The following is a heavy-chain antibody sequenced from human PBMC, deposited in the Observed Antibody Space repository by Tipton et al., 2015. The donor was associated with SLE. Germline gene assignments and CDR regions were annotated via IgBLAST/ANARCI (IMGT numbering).Heavy chain of an antibody. V-gene: IGHV5-10-1*01. J-gene: IGHJ2*01. Sequence: QLVQSGAEVKKSGESLKISCKGSGYSFTNYWIGWVRQMPGKGLEWIGSIYYSGSTYSGSTYYNPSLKSRVTISVDTSKNQFSLKLSSVTAADTAVYYCARLVEQLTYWYFDLWGRGTLVTVSS. CDR3: ARLVEQLTYWYFDL. CDR2: IYYSGSTYSGST. D-gene: IGHD6-6*01. CDR1: GYSFTNYW.